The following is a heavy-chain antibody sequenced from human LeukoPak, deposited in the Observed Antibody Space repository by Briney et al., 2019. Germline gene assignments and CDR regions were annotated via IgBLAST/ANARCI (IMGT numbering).Heavy chain of an antibody. D-gene: IGHD1-1*01. CDR1: GYTFTCYG. CDR2: ISAYTGNT. J-gene: IGHJ3*02. Sequence: ASVKVSCKASGYTFTCYGISWVRQAPGQGLEWMGWISAYTGNTNYAQKLQGRVTMTTDTSTSTAYMELRSLRSDDTAVYYCARDQGGWSDESAFDIWGQGTMVTVSS. V-gene: IGHV1-18*01. CDR3: ARDQGGWSDESAFDI.